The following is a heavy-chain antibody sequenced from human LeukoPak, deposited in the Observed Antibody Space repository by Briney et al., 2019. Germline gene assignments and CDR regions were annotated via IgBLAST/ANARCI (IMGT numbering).Heavy chain of an antibody. CDR2: IYYSGST. CDR1: GGSISSNY. CDR3: AGDYIYCGGDCRIFDY. J-gene: IGHJ4*02. Sequence: PSETLSLTCTVSGGSISSNYWSWIRQPPGKGLEWIGYIYYSGSTNYNPSLKSRITISVDTSKDQFSLKLRSVTAADTAVYYCAGDYIYCGGDCRIFDYWGQGTLVTVSS. V-gene: IGHV4-59*01. D-gene: IGHD2-21*01.